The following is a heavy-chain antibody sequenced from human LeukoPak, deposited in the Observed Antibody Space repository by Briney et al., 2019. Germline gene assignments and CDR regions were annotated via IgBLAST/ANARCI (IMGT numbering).Heavy chain of an antibody. D-gene: IGHD3-22*01. CDR3: AREEYYDSSGYYYGNGFDP. J-gene: IGHJ5*02. CDR2: INHSGST. CDR1: GGSFSGYY. Sequence: SETLSLTCAAYGGSFSGYYWSWIRQPPGKGLEWIGEINHSGSTNYNPSLKSRVTISVDTSKNQFSLKLSSVTAADTAVYYCAREEYYDSSGYYYGNGFDPWGQGTLVTVSS. V-gene: IGHV4-34*01.